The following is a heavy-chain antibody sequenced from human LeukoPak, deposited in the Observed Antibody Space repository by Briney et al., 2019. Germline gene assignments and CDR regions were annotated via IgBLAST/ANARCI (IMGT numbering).Heavy chain of an antibody. CDR3: ARGWHYYDSSGYYYPFDY. CDR2: ISAYNGNT. Sequence: GASVKVSCKASGYTFTSYGISWLRQAPGQGLEWMGWISAYNGNTNYAQKLQGRVTMTTDTSASTAYMELRSLRSDDTAVYYCARGWHYYDSSGYYYPFDYWGQGTLVTVSS. CDR1: GYTFTSYG. D-gene: IGHD3-22*01. J-gene: IGHJ4*02. V-gene: IGHV1-18*01.